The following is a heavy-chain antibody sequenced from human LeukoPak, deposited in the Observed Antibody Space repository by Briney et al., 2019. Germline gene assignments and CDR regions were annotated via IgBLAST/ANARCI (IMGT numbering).Heavy chain of an antibody. V-gene: IGHV1-2*02. CDR2: INPNSGGT. CDR3: ARVLWFGELFWFDP. Sequence: ASVKVSCKASGYTFTGYYMHWMRQAPGQGLEWMGWINPNSGGTNYAQKFQGRVTMTRDTSISTAYMELSSLRSEDTAVYYCARVLWFGELFWFDPWGQGTLVTVSS. J-gene: IGHJ5*02. D-gene: IGHD3-10*01. CDR1: GYTFTGYY.